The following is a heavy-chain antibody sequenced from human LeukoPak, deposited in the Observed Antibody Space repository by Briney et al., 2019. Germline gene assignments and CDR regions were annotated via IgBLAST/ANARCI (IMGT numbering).Heavy chain of an antibody. Sequence: ASVKVSCKASGYTFTSHGISWVRQAPGQGLEWMGWINTNTGNPTYAQGLSGRFVFSLDTSVSTAYLQISSLKAEDTAVYDFAREWELPASVFDPWGQGTLVTVSS. CDR3: AREWELPASVFDP. J-gene: IGHJ5*02. D-gene: IGHD1-26*01. CDR1: GYTFTSHG. CDR2: INTNTGNP. V-gene: IGHV7-4-1*02.